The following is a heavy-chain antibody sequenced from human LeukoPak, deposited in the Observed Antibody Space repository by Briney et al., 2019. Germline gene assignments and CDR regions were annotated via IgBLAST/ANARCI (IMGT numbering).Heavy chain of an antibody. Sequence: TTGGSLRLSCVASGFTFSDYFMSWIRQAPGKGLEWLSFINSAGDNIYYADSVKGRFTISRDNAKKTLYLEMNSLRMEDTAIYYCATSRVFDYWGQGTLVTVSS. CDR3: ATSRVFDY. J-gene: IGHJ4*02. CDR2: INSAGDNI. V-gene: IGHV3-11*04. CDR1: GFTFSDYF.